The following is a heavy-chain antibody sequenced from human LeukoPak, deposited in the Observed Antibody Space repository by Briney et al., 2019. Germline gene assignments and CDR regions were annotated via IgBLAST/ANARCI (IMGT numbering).Heavy chain of an antibody. J-gene: IGHJ4*02. CDR1: GFTLSKYW. CDR2: ISSDGTTT. Sequence: RGSQRLSCAASGFTLSKYWMHWVRQAPGKGLAWVSRISSDGTTTAYADSVKGRFTISRDSAKNMLYLQMNSLRVEDTAMYYCASPGDNYAILGLDYWGQGTLVSVSP. D-gene: IGHD3-9*01. V-gene: IGHV3-74*01. CDR3: ASPGDNYAILGLDY.